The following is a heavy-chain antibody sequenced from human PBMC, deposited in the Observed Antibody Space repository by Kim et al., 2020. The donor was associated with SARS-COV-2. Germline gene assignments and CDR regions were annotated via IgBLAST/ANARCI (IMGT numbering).Heavy chain of an antibody. D-gene: IGHD6-6*01. CDR3: ARDLGARQSFDY. J-gene: IGHJ4*02. V-gene: IGHV6-1*01. Sequence: DYAVSVKSRITINPDTSKNQFSLQLNSVTPEDTAVYYCARDLGARQSFDYWGQGTLVTVSS.